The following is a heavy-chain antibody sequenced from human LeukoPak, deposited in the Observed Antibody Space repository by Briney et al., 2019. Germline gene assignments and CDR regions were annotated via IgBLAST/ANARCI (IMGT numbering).Heavy chain of an antibody. CDR3: ASGYSSSSLIPFDY. V-gene: IGHV3-74*01. D-gene: IGHD6-6*01. CDR2: INSAGSGT. J-gene: IGHJ4*02. Sequence: GGSLRLSCAASGFTFNTYWMHWVRQAPGKGLVWVSRINSAGSGTSYADSVKGRFTISRDNAKNTLYLQMNSLRAEDTAVYYCASGYSSSSLIPFDYWGQGTLVTVSS. CDR1: GFTFNTYW.